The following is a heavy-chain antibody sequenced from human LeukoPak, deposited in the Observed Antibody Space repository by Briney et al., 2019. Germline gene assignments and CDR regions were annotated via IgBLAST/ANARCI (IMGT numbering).Heavy chain of an antibody. CDR1: GFTFSSYG. Sequence: GGSLRLSCAASGFTFSSYGMHWVRQAPGKGLEWVASIKQDGSEKYYVDSVRGRFTISRDNAKNSLYLQMNSLRAEDTAVYYCARNGYFVSSGWAKYFDSWGQGTLVTVSS. V-gene: IGHV3-7*01. CDR3: ARNGYFVSSGWAKYFDS. D-gene: IGHD6-19*01. J-gene: IGHJ4*02. CDR2: IKQDGSEK.